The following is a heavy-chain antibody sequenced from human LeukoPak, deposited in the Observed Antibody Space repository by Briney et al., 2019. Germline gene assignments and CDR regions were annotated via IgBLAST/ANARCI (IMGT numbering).Heavy chain of an antibody. CDR3: ARRPHYYDSSGYYSLDY. J-gene: IGHJ4*02. CDR2: INPNSGGT. D-gene: IGHD3-22*01. CDR1: GYTFTGYY. Sequence: ASVKVSCKASGYTFTGYYMHWVRQAPGQGLEWMGWINPNSGGTNYAQKFQGRVTMTRDTSISTAYMELSRLRSDDTAVYYCARRPHYYDSSGYYSLDYWGQGTLVTVSS. V-gene: IGHV1-2*02.